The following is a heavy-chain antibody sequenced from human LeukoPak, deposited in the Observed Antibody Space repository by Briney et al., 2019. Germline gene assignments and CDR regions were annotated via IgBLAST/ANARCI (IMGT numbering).Heavy chain of an antibody. CDR2: IYDSGST. Sequence: NPSETLSLTCIVSGGSISTYYWSWIRQSPGKGLEWIGYIYDSGSTNYNPSLRSRVTISLDTFRHQFSLQLRSVTAADTAVYYCARAGPEGYYYHGMDGWGQGTTVTVSS. CDR3: ARAGPEGYYYHGMDG. V-gene: IGHV4-59*01. J-gene: IGHJ6*02. CDR1: GGSISTYY.